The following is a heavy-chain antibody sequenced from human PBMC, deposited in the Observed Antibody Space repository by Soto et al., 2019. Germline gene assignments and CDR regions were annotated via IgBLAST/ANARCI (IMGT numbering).Heavy chain of an antibody. CDR1: GGSISSSSYY. V-gene: IGHV4-39*01. Sequence: LETLSLTCTVSGGSISSSSYYWGWIRQPPGKGLEWIGSIYYSGSTYYNPSLKSRVTISVDTSKNQFSLKLSSVTAADTAVYYCARRVGQWLVLYFDYWGQGTLVTVSS. CDR3: ARRVGQWLVLYFDY. CDR2: IYYSGST. D-gene: IGHD6-19*01. J-gene: IGHJ4*02.